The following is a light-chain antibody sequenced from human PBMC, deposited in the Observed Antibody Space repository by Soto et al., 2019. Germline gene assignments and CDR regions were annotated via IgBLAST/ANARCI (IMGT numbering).Light chain of an antibody. CDR3: QQFYSHPLT. V-gene: IGKV1-33*01. CDR1: QDISNY. J-gene: IGKJ4*01. Sequence: DIQMTQSPSSLSASVGDRVTITCQASQDISNYLNWYQEKPGKATKLLIYDAANLERVVPSRFSGIGSATEVTFNIISLQPEDFATYYCQQFYSHPLTFGGGTKVEIK. CDR2: DAA.